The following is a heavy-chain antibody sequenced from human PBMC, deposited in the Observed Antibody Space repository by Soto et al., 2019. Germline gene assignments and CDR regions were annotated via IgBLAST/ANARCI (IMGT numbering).Heavy chain of an antibody. Sequence: GASVKVSCTSSGYTLTSYAMHWVRQSPGQRLEWMGWINAGNGNTKYSQKFQGRVTITRDTSASTTYMELSSLKSEDTAVYYCAKDPESEIQWFHYFESWGQGTLVTVSS. CDR2: INAGNGNT. CDR1: GYTLTSYA. D-gene: IGHD3-10*01. J-gene: IGHJ4*02. CDR3: AKDPESEIQWFHYFES. V-gene: IGHV1-3*01.